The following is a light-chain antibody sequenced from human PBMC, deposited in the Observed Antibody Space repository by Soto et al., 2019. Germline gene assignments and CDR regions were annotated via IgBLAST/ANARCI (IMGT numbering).Light chain of an antibody. J-gene: IGLJ2*01. CDR3: GAWDTGMSVVV. CDR1: SSNIGNNY. Sequence: QSVLTQPPSVSAAPGQKVTISCSGSSSNIGNNYVSWYQQLPGTAPKLLIYDNNKRPSGIPDRFSGSKSGTSATLGITGLQTGDEADYYCGAWDTGMSVVVFGGGNKVTVL. V-gene: IGLV1-51*01. CDR2: DNN.